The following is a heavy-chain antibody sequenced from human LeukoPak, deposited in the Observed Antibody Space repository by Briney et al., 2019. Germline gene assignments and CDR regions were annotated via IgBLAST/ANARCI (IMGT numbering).Heavy chain of an antibody. CDR1: GGSISSYY. J-gene: IGHJ4*02. CDR2: IYYSGST. CDR3: ARAWGSSSWGYYFDY. D-gene: IGHD6-13*01. V-gene: IGHV4-59*01. Sequence: SETLSLTCTVSGGSISSYYWSWIRQPPGKGLEGIGYIYYSGSTNYNPSLKSRVTISVDTSKNQFSLKLSSVTAADTAVYYCARAWGSSSWGYYFDYWGQGTLVTVSS.